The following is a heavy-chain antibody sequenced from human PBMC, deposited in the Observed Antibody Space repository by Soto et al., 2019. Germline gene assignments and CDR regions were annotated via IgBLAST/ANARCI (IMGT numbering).Heavy chain of an antibody. Sequence: ASVKFSCKASGYTFTSYGISWVRQAPGQGLEWMGWISAYNGNTNYAQKLQGRVTMATDTSTSTAYMELRSLRSDDTAVYYCAREAVAGNEEDYWGQGTLVTVSS. CDR2: ISAYNGNT. CDR3: AREAVAGNEEDY. D-gene: IGHD6-19*01. V-gene: IGHV1-18*04. CDR1: GYTFTSYG. J-gene: IGHJ4*02.